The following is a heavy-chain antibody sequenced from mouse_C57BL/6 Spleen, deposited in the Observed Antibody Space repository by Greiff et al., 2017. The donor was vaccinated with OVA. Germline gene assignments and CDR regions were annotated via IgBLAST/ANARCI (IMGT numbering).Heavy chain of an antibody. CDR3: TREFITTVVATYYFDY. J-gene: IGHJ2*01. V-gene: IGHV1-5*01. D-gene: IGHD1-1*01. CDR2: IYPGNSDT. Sequence: EVQLQQSGPVLARPGASVKMSCKTSGYTFTSYWMHWVKQRPGQGLEWIGAIYPGNSDTSYNQKFKGKAKLTAVTSASTAYMELSSLTNEDSAVYYCTREFITTVVATYYFDYWGQGTTLTVSS. CDR1: GYTFTSYW.